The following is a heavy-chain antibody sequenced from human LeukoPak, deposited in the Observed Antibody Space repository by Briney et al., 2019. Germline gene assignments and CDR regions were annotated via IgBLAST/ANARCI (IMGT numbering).Heavy chain of an antibody. CDR2: IYHSGST. Sequence: SETLSLTCAVSGYSISSGYNWGWIRQPPGKGLEWIGSIYHSGSTYYNSSLKSRIFISLDTSRNQFSLRLTSVTAADTAVYYCARQILAEDRGQTTDYWGQGTLVTVSS. J-gene: IGHJ4*02. CDR1: GYSISSGYN. CDR3: ARQILAEDRGQTTDY. V-gene: IGHV4-38-2*01. D-gene: IGHD1-1*01.